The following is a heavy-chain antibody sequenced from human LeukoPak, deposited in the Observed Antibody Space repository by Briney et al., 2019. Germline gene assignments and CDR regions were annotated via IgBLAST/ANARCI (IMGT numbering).Heavy chain of an antibody. D-gene: IGHD3-16*01. Sequence: SETLSLTCTVSGGSVSSGSYYWSWIRQPPGKGLEWIGYIYYSGSTNYNPSLKSRVTISVDTSKNQSSLKLSSVTAADTAVYYCARDGREYYDYVWGSENWGQGTLVTVSS. J-gene: IGHJ4*02. CDR3: ARDGREYYDYVWGSEN. V-gene: IGHV4-61*01. CDR1: GGSVSSGSYY. CDR2: IYYSGST.